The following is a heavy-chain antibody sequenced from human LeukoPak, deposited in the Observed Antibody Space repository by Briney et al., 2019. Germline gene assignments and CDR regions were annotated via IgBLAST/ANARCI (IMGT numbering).Heavy chain of an antibody. V-gene: IGHV4-61*02. CDR2: IYTSGST. Sequence: SETLSLTCTVSGGSISSGSYYWSWIRQPAGKGLEWIGRIYTSGSTNYNPSLKSRVTISVDTSKNQFSLKLSSVTAADTAVYYCARAYSSSWTINYYYCYYYMDVWGKGTTVTISS. J-gene: IGHJ6*03. D-gene: IGHD6-13*01. CDR3: ARAYSSSWTINYYYCYYYMDV. CDR1: GGSISSGSYY.